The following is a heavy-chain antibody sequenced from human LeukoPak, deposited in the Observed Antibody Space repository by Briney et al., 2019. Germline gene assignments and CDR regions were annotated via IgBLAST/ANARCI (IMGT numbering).Heavy chain of an antibody. Sequence: SETLSLTCNVSGYSINSAYSWGWIRQPPGKGLDWIGSFFHSGSTYYNPSLKSRVTISGDTSKNQFSLKLSSVTAADTAVYLCARDCSDSRGWYSDYWGPGSLVTVSS. CDR3: ARDCSDSRGWYSDY. CDR1: GYSINSAYS. D-gene: IGHD6-19*01. V-gene: IGHV4-38-2*02. J-gene: IGHJ4*02. CDR2: FFHSGST.